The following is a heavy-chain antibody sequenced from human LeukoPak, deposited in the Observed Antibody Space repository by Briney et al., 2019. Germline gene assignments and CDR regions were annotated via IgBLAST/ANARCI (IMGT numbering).Heavy chain of an antibody. Sequence: GGSLRLSCAASGFPFNTYWMHWVRQAPGKGLEWVSRINNDGSGTNYADSVKGRFTISRDNAKITLYLQMNSLRAEDTAVYYCTRDQDDDAAGATLDYWGQGTLVTVSS. J-gene: IGHJ4*02. CDR2: INNDGSGT. V-gene: IGHV3-74*01. CDR1: GFPFNTYW. CDR3: TRDQDDDAAGATLDY. D-gene: IGHD1-26*01.